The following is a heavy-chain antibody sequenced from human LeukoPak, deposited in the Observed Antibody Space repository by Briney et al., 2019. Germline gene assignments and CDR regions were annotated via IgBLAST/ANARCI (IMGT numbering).Heavy chain of an antibody. Sequence: SETLSLTCTVSGGSLSSSSYCWGWIRQPPGKGLEWVGSIYYSGSTYYNPSLKSRVTISVATTKNQCSLKLSSVTAAATAVYYCASPIAAAGRGGDYWGQGTLVTFSS. CDR3: ASPIAAAGRGGDY. V-gene: IGHV4-39*01. CDR2: IYYSGST. CDR1: GGSLSSSSYC. J-gene: IGHJ4*02. D-gene: IGHD6-13*01.